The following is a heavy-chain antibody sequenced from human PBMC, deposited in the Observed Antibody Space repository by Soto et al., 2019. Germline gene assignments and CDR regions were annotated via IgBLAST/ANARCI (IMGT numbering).Heavy chain of an antibody. D-gene: IGHD6-13*01. J-gene: IGHJ6*02. Sequence: SETLPLTCAVYGGSFSGYYWSWIRQPPGKGLEWIGESNHRGSTNYNPSLKSRVTISVDTSKNQFSLKLSSVTAADTAVYYCARGRKQQLPPFYYYYYGMDVWGQGTTVTVSS. CDR2: SNHRGST. CDR3: ARGRKQQLPPFYYYYYGMDV. CDR1: GGSFSGYY. V-gene: IGHV4-34*01.